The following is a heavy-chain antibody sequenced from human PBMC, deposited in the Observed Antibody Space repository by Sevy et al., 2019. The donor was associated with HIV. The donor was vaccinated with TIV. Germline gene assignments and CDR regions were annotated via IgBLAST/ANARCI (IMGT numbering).Heavy chain of an antibody. J-gene: IGHJ3*02. CDR1: GGSISSYY. CDR3: AREGPLGYCTGGVCYADAFDI. D-gene: IGHD2-8*02. Sequence: SETLSLTCTVSGGSISSYYWSWIRQPPGKGLEWIGYIYYSGSTNYNPSLKSRVTISVDTSKNQFSLKVSSVTAADTAVYYCAREGPLGYCTGGVCYADAFDIWGQGTMVTVSS. CDR2: IYYSGST. V-gene: IGHV4-59*01.